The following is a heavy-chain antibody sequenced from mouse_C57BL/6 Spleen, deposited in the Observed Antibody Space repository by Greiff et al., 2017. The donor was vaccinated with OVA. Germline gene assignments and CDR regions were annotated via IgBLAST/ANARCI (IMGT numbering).Heavy chain of an antibody. J-gene: IGHJ3*01. CDR3: ARSYYGSSYEGFAY. V-gene: IGHV1-84*01. D-gene: IGHD1-1*01. CDR2: IYPGSGNT. CDR1: GYTFTDYY. Sequence: QVQLKESGPELVKPGASVKISCKASGYTFTDYYINWVKQRPGQGLEWIGWIYPGSGNTKYNEKFKGKATLTVDTSSSTAYMQLSSLTSEDAAVYFCARSYYGSSYEGFAYWGQGTLVTVSA.